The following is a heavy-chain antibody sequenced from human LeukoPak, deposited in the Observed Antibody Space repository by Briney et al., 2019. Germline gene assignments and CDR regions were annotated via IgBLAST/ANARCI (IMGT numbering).Heavy chain of an antibody. CDR3: ARRAGDHYYFDY. CDR2: INPSSGST. J-gene: IGHJ4*02. Sequence: ASVTVSFTASGYIFTIYYMHWVRQAPGQGLEWMGIINPSSGSTSYAQKFQDRVKMTRDTSRSTVYMELSSLRSEDTAVYYCARRAGDHYYFDYWGQGTLVTVSS. D-gene: IGHD7-27*01. V-gene: IGHV1-46*01. CDR1: GYIFTIYY.